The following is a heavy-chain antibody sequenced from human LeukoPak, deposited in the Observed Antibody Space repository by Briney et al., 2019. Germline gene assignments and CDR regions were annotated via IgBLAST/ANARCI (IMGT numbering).Heavy chain of an antibody. J-gene: IGHJ3*02. D-gene: IGHD3-3*01. Sequence: SETLSLTCTVSGGSISSYYWSWIRQPPGKGLEWIGYVFYSGGTLYNPSVNSRVSISVDTSKTQFSLKLASVTAADTAVYYCARDHDFWSGRGAFDIWGQGTMVTVSS. CDR2: VFYSGGT. V-gene: IGHV4-59*12. CDR1: GGSISSYY. CDR3: ARDHDFWSGRGAFDI.